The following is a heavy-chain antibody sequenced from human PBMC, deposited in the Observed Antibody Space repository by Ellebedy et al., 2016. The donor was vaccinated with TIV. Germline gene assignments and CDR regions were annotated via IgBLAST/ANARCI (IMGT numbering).Heavy chain of an antibody. CDR3: TTNPGVWGDF. J-gene: IGHJ4*02. CDR1: GLTFSEAW. V-gene: IGHV3-15*07. Sequence: PGGSLRLSCAASGLTFSEAWMNWVRQAPGKGLEWVGHIKSNANGGTADHAAPVKGRFTISRDDSKDTLYLQMDSLRTEDTAVYYCTTNPGVWGDFWGQGTQVTVSS. D-gene: IGHD2-8*01. CDR2: IKSNANGGTA.